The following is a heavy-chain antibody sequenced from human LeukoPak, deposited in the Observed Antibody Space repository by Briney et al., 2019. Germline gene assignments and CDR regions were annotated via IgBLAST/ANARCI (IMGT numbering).Heavy chain of an antibody. Sequence: SETLSLTCAVYGGSFSGYHWSWIRQPPGKGLEWIGEINHSGSTNYNPSLKSRVTISVDTSKNQFSLKLSSVTAADTAVYYCARGLHIVVVTAYYYGMDVWGQGTTVTVSS. V-gene: IGHV4-34*01. CDR2: INHSGST. CDR3: ARGLHIVVVTAYYYGMDV. CDR1: GGSFSGYH. D-gene: IGHD2-21*02. J-gene: IGHJ6*02.